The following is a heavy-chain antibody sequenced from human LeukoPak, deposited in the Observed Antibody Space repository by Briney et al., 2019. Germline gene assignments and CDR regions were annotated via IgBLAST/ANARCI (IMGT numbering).Heavy chain of an antibody. CDR1: GFTFSSYS. J-gene: IGHJ3*02. CDR3: ARVSRSTYMTYAFDI. V-gene: IGHV3-21*01. D-gene: IGHD1-1*01. Sequence: GGSLRLSCAASGFTFSSYSMNWVRQAPGKGLEWVSSISSSSSYIYYADSVKGRFTISRDNAKNSLYLQMNSLRTEDTAVYYCARVSRSTYMTYAFDIWGQGTMVTVSS. CDR2: ISSSSSYI.